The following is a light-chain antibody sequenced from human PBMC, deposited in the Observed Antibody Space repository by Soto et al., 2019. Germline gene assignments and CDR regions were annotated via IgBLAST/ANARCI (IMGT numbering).Light chain of an antibody. CDR2: GAS. CDR3: QQYGSSSWT. CDR1: QSISSSY. V-gene: IGKV3-20*01. Sequence: EIMLTQSPGTLSLSPGKRATLSCRASQSISSSYLAWYQQRPGQAPRLLIYGASSRATDIPDRFSGSGSGTEFTLTISRLEPEDFAVYYCQQYGSSSWTFGQGTKVEIK. J-gene: IGKJ1*01.